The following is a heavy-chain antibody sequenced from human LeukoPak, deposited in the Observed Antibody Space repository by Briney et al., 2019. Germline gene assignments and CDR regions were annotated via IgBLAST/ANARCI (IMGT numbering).Heavy chain of an antibody. CDR3: ARDGQQLAPYGMDV. J-gene: IGHJ6*02. D-gene: IGHD6-13*01. CDR2: IWYDGSNK. V-gene: IGHV3-33*01. CDR1: GFMFWSHA. Sequence: GGSLRLSCAASGFMFWSHAVHWVRQAPGKGLEWLAQIWYDGSNKYYVDSVKGRFTTSRDNSKNTVYLQMNSLRAEDTAVYFCARDGQQLAPYGMDVWGQGTTVTVSS.